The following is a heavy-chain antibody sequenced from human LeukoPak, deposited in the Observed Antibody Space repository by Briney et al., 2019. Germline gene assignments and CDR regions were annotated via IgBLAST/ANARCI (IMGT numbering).Heavy chain of an antibody. V-gene: IGHV1-69*04. CDR2: IIPILGIA. D-gene: IGHD3-10*01. CDR1: GGTFSSYA. J-gene: IGHJ4*02. CDR3: AREHTSTMAEFDY. Sequence: GASVKVSCKASGGTFSSYAISWVRQAPGEGLEWMGRIIPILGIANYAQKFQGRVTITADKSTSTAYMELSSLRSEDTAVYYCAREHTSTMAEFDYWGQGTPVTVSS.